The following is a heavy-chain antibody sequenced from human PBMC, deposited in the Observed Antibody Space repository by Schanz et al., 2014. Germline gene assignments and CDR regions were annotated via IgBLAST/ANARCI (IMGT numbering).Heavy chain of an antibody. CDR2: IGGDASRT. Sequence: EVHLVESGGGLVQPGGSLRLSCAASGFNFITFAMSWVRQAPGKGPEWVSAIGGDASRTYYADSVKGRFTISRDNSKGPLYLQMNTLRADDTAVYYCARAPPLVRGIAGWFGPWGQGSLVTVSS. CDR3: ARAPPLVRGIAGWFGP. V-gene: IGHV3-23*04. J-gene: IGHJ5*02. D-gene: IGHD3-10*01. CDR1: GFNFITFA.